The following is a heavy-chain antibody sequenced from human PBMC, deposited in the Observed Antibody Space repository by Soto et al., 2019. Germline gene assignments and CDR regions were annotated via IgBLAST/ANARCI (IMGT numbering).Heavy chain of an antibody. D-gene: IGHD3-16*01. CDR1: GYSFTTYW. V-gene: IGHV5-51*01. CDR3: ARLGIWSYGMDV. Sequence: GESLKISCRGSGYSFTTYWIGWVRQMPGKGLEWMGIIYPGNSDIRYSPSFQGQVTISADKSISTAYLKWSGLKASDTAMYYCARLGIWSYGMDVWGQGTTVTVSS. J-gene: IGHJ6*02. CDR2: IYPGNSDI.